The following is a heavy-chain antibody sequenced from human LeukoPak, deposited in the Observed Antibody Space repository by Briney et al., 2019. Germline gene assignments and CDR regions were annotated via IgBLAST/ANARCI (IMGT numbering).Heavy chain of an antibody. CDR1: GGPISSGGYS. CDR2: IYHSGST. J-gene: IGHJ4*02. D-gene: IGHD3-16*01. CDR3: ARAGDKFGYYFDY. V-gene: IGHV4-30-2*01. Sequence: TSETLSLTCAVSGGPISSGGYSWSWIRQPPGKGLEWIGYIYHSGSTYYNPSLKSRVTISVDRSKNQFSLKLSSVTAADTAVYYCARAGDKFGYYFDYWGQGTLVTVSS.